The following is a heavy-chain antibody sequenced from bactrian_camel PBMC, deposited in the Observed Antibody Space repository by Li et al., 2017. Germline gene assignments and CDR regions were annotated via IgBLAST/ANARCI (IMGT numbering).Heavy chain of an antibody. CDR3: AASDSSYSPTCASRNDYNY. CDR1: GYAYNC. CDR2: IDSDGST. D-gene: IGHD2*01. V-gene: IGHV3S53*01. J-gene: IGHJ4*01. Sequence: VQLVESGGGSVQAGGSLRLSCAASGYAYNCMGWFRQAPGKERGGVAAIDSDGSTTYADYVKGRFTISKDNDKNTLYLEMNSLKPEDTAMYYCAASDSSYSPTCASRNDYNYWGQGTQVTVS.